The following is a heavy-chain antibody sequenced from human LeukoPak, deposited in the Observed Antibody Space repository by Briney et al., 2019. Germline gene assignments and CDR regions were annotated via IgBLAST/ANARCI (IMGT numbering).Heavy chain of an antibody. CDR2: ISGSGGST. CDR3: AKGSLYSVTTYY. CDR1: GFTFSSYA. V-gene: IGHV3-23*01. Sequence: PGGSLRLSCAASGFTFSSYAMSWVRQAPGKGLEWVSAISGSGGSTYYADSVKGRFTISRDNSKNTLYLQMNSLRAADTAVYYCAKGSLYSVTTYYWGQGTLVTVSS. J-gene: IGHJ4*02. D-gene: IGHD4-17*01.